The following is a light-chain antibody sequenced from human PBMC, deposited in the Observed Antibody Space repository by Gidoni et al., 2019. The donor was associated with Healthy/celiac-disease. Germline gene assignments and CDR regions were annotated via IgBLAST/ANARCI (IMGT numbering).Light chain of an antibody. CDR1: QDISNY. CDR3: QQFDNLPFT. Sequence: DIQMTQSPSSLSASVGDRITITCQASQDISNYLNWYQQKPGKAPKLLIYDASNLETGVPSRFGGSGSGTDFTFTINSLQPEDIATYYCQQFDNLPFTFGQGTKLEVK. J-gene: IGKJ2*01. V-gene: IGKV1-33*01. CDR2: DAS.